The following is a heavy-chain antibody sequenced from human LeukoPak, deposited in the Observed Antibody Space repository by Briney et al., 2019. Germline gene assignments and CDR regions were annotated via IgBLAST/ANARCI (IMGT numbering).Heavy chain of an antibody. J-gene: IGHJ4*02. CDR2: ISSSDSTV. D-gene: IGHD4-23*01. CDR1: GFTFSSYE. CDR3: ARDYGGSSPFDY. Sequence: PGGSLRLSCAASGFTFSSYEMHWVRQAPGKGLEWVSYISSSDSTVYYADSVKGRFTTSRDNAKNSLYLQMNSLRAEDTAVYYCARDYGGSSPFDYWGQGILVTVSS. V-gene: IGHV3-48*03.